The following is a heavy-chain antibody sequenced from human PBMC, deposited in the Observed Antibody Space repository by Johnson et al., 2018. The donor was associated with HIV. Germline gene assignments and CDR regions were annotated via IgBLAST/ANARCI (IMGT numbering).Heavy chain of an antibody. V-gene: IGHV3-33*06. D-gene: IGHD2-15*01. CDR3: AKWTWESGSGRFDI. CDR1: GFTFSSYG. J-gene: IGHJ3*02. Sequence: VQLVESGGGVVQPGRSLRLSCAASGFTFSSYGMHWVRQAPGKGLEWVALIWYDGSYKYYADSVKGRFTISRDNSKNTLYLQMNSLRAEDTAVDYCAKWTWESGSGRFDIWGQGTMVTVSS. CDR2: IWYDGSYK.